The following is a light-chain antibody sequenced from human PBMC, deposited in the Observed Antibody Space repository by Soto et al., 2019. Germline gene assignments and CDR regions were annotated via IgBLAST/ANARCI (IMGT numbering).Light chain of an antibody. V-gene: IGLV2-11*01. CDR2: DVT. J-gene: IGLJ2*01. CDR1: ISDVAGYNY. Sequence: QSALTQPRSVSGSPGQSVSISCTGTISDVAGYNYVSWYQHHPGKAPKLLIYDVTKRPSWVPDRFSGCKSGNTASLTISELQDEDEADYYCSSYASNNNLVFGGGTQLTVL. CDR3: SSYASNNNLV.